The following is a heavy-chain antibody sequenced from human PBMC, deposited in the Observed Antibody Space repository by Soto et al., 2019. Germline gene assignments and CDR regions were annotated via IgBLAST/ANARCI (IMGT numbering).Heavy chain of an antibody. CDR2: INSDGSST. CDR1: GFTFSSYW. Sequence: EVQLVESGGGLVQPGGSLRLSCAASGFTFSSYWMHWVRQAPGKGLVWVSRINSDGSSTGYADSVKGQFTISRDNAKNTLYLQMNSLRAEDTAVYYCAKGGSGIMDVWGQGTTVTVSS. D-gene: IGHD3-10*01. J-gene: IGHJ6*02. V-gene: IGHV3-74*01. CDR3: AKGGSGIMDV.